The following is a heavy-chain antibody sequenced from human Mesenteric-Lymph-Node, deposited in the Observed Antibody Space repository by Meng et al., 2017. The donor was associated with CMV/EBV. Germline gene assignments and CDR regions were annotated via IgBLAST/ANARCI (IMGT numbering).Heavy chain of an antibody. CDR2: IRGDGGYT. CDR3: VRDGHHWNFDY. V-gene: IGHV3-74*01. J-gene: IGHJ4*02. CDR1: GFTFSGYW. D-gene: IGHD1-1*01. Sequence: GGSLRLSSVASGFTFSGYWMHWVRQGPGKGLVWVSRIRGDGGYTNYADSVQGRFTFSRDNANNMLFLQMNSLRGEDTGVYYCVRDGHHWNFDYWGQGTPVTVSS.